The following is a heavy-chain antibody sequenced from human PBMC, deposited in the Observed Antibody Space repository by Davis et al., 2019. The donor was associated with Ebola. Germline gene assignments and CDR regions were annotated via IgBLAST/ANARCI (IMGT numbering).Heavy chain of an antibody. D-gene: IGHD3-16*01. Sequence: GESLKISCAASGFTFSSYAMHWVRQAPGKGLEYVSAISSNGGSTYYANSVKGRFTISRDNSKNTLYLQMGSLRAEDMAVYYCAREGTLGFAFDIWGQGTMVTVSS. J-gene: IGHJ3*02. CDR1: GFTFSSYA. CDR2: ISSNGGST. V-gene: IGHV3-64*01. CDR3: AREGTLGFAFDI.